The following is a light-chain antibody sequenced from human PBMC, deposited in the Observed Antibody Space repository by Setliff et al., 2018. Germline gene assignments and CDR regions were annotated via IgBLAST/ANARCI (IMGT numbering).Light chain of an antibody. CDR2: SNN. V-gene: IGLV1-44*01. J-gene: IGLJ1*01. CDR1: SSNIGSNT. Sequence: QSVLTQPPSASGTPGQRVTISCSGGSSNIGSNTVNWYQQLPGTAPKLLIYSNNQRPSGVPDRFSGSESGTSASLAISGLQSEDEADYYCAAWDDSLNGHVFGTGTKVTVL. CDR3: AAWDDSLNGHV.